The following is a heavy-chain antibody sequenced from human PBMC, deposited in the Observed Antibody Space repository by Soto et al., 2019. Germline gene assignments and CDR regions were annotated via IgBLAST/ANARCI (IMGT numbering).Heavy chain of an antibody. CDR1: GGSFSGYY. V-gene: IGHV4-34*01. Sequence: SETLSLTCAVYGGSFSGYYWSWIRQPPGKGLEWIGEINHSGSTNYNPSLKSRVTISVDTSKNQFSLKLSSVTAADTAVYYCARGPEEPNCSSTSCYDHFDYWGQGTLVTVSS. CDR3: ARGPEEPNCSSTSCYDHFDY. CDR2: INHSGST. J-gene: IGHJ4*02. D-gene: IGHD2-2*01.